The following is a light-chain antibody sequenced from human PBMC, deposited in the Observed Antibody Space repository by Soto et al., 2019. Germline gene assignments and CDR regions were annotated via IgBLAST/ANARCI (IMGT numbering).Light chain of an antibody. V-gene: IGLV1-40*01. J-gene: IGLJ1*01. CDR1: SSNIGAGYD. CDR3: QAYDNSLSGFDV. CDR2: ANS. Sequence: QSVLTQPPSVSGAPGQRVTISCTGSSSNIGAGYDVHWYQQLPGRAPKLLIYANSNRPSGVPDRFSGSRSGTSASLAITGLQAEDEADYSCQAYDNSLSGFDVFGTGTKVTVL.